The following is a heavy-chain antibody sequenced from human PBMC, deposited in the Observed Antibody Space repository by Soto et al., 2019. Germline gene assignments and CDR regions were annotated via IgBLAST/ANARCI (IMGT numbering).Heavy chain of an antibody. CDR1: ENTFSIYL. J-gene: IGHJ5*02. CDR2: HNGYNGQT. V-gene: IGHV1-3*01. D-gene: IGHD1-1*01. Sequence: GASVKVSCKASENTFSIYLVHWVRQVHGQGLEWMGWHNGYNGQTEYSQKFQGRVTITRDTSAKTAYLELRSLTSEDTAVYYCAGPHDRAGLGTWGQGTLVTVSS. CDR3: AGPHDRAGLGT.